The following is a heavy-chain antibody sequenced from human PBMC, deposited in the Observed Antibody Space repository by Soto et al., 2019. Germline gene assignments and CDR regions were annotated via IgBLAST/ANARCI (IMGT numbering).Heavy chain of an antibody. Sequence: SETLSLTCAVYGGSFSGYYWSWIRQPPGRGLEWIGEINHSGSTNYNPSLKSRVTISVDTSKNQFSLKLSSVTAADTAVYYCARDIVVVPAAMTRLSRDYYYMDVWGKGTTVTVSS. CDR3: ARDIVVVPAAMTRLSRDYYYMDV. CDR1: GGSFSGYY. V-gene: IGHV4-34*01. J-gene: IGHJ6*03. D-gene: IGHD2-2*01. CDR2: INHSGST.